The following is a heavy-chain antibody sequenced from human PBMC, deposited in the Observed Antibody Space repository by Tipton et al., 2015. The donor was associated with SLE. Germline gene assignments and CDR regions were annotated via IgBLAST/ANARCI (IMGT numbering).Heavy chain of an antibody. CDR2: IYTSGST. J-gene: IGHJ4*02. Sequence: TLSLTCTVSGGSISSHYWSWIRQPAGKGLEWIGRIYTSGSTNYNPSLKSRVTMSVDTSKNQFSLKLSSVTAADTAVYYCAREGDSSSRGGFDYWGQGTLVTVSS. CDR3: AREGDSSSRGGFDY. CDR1: GGSISSHY. D-gene: IGHD6-13*01. V-gene: IGHV4-4*07.